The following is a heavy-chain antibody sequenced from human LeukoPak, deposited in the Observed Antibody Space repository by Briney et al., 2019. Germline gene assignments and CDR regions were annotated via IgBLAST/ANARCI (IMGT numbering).Heavy chain of an antibody. CDR1: GYSISNGYY. V-gene: IGHV4-4*07. CDR3: ARLSTVTTSFDY. CDR2: IYTSGTT. J-gene: IGHJ4*02. Sequence: PSETLSLTCTVSGYSISNGYYWSWIRQPAGKGLEWIGRIYTSGTTHYNPPLKSRVTMSVDTSKNQFSLKLSSVTAADTAVYYCARLSTVTTSFDYWGQGTLVTVSS. D-gene: IGHD4-17*01.